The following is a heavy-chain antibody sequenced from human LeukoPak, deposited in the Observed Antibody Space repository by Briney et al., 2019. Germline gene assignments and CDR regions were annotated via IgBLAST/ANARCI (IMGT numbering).Heavy chain of an antibody. V-gene: IGHV4-4*02. CDR1: GGSISSSNW. CDR2: IYHSGST. CDR3: ARGDSSGYYLYDAFDI. Sequence: SETLSLTCAVSGGSISSSNWWSWVRQPPGKGLEWIGEIYHSGSTNYNPSLKSRVTISVDKSKNQFSLKLSSVTAADTAVYYCARGDSSGYYLYDAFDIWGQGTMVTVSS. D-gene: IGHD3-22*01. J-gene: IGHJ3*02.